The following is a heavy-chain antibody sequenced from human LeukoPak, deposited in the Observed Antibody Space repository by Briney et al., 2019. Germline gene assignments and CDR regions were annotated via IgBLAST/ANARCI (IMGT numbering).Heavy chain of an antibody. J-gene: IGHJ4*02. V-gene: IGHV4-61*02. CDR2: IYTSGST. CDR1: GGSISSGSYY. CDR3: ARGETTWAYIDY. Sequence: SETLSLTCTVSGGSISSGSYYWSWIRQPAGEGLEWIGRIYTSGSTNYNPSLKSRVTISVDTSKNQFSLKLSSVTAADTAVYYCARGETTWAYIDYWGQGTLVTVSS. D-gene: IGHD4-11*01.